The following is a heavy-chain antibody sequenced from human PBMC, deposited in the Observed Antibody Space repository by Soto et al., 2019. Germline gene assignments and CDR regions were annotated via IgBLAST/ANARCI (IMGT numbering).Heavy chain of an antibody. CDR3: AQGYGDHGGYIDY. D-gene: IGHD4-17*01. CDR1: GGSISGSY. V-gene: IGHV4-59*01. Sequence: PSETLSLTCSVSGGSISGSYWSWIRQSPGKGLEWLGYVYYTGSTNYSPSLRSRVSISVDTSKNEFSLRLSSVTAADTAVYFCAQGYGDHGGYIDYWGQGTQVTVSS. J-gene: IGHJ4*02. CDR2: VYYTGST.